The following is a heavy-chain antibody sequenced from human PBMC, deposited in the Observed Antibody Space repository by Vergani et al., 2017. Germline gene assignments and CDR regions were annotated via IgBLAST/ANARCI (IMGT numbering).Heavy chain of an antibody. J-gene: IGHJ4*02. CDR3: ARVQGPGVDY. Sequence: QLQLQESGPGLVKPSETLSLTCTVSGGSISSSSYYWSWIRQPPGKGLEWIGYIYYSGSTNYNPSLKSRVTISVDTSKNQFSLKLSSVTAADTAVYYCARVQGPGVDYWGQGTLVTVSS. D-gene: IGHD1-14*01. V-gene: IGHV4-61*01. CDR1: GGSISSSSYY. CDR2: IYYSGST.